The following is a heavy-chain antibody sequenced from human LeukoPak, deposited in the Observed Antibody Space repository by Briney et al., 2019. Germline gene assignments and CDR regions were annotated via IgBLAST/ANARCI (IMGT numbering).Heavy chain of an antibody. V-gene: IGHV3-7*01. CDR3: AKVIAVADTGAFDI. CDR1: GFIFNSYW. Sequence: QPGGSLRLSCAASGFIFNSYWMTWVRQAPGKGLEWVASIKQDGSEKNYADSVKGRFTISRDNAKNSLYLQMNSLRPEDAAIYHCAKVIAVADTGAFDIWGQGTMVTVPS. J-gene: IGHJ3*02. D-gene: IGHD6-19*01. CDR2: IKQDGSEK.